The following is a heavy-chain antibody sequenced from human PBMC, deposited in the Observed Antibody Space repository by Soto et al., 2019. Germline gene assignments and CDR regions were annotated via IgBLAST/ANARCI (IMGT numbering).Heavy chain of an antibody. V-gene: IGHV3-66*01. CDR3: ARGRRFGRVIEGAIDI. CDR1: GFTVSSNY. J-gene: IGHJ3*02. D-gene: IGHD3-16*01. CDR2: IYSGGST. Sequence: GGSLRLSCAASGFTVSSNYMSWVRQAPGKGLEWVSVIYSGGSTYYADSVKGRFTISRDNSKNTLYLQMNSLRAEDTAVYYCARGRRFGRVIEGAIDIWGQGTMVTVSS.